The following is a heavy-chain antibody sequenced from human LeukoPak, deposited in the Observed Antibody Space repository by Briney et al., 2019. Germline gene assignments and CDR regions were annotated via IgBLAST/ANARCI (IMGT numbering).Heavy chain of an antibody. CDR2: LSYDGSNS. CDR1: GFTFSSYW. D-gene: IGHD4-17*01. V-gene: IGHV3-30*18. CDR3: AKDASTVTLHADY. J-gene: IGHJ4*02. Sequence: GGSLRLSCAASGFTFSSYWMHWVRQAPGKGLEWVAVLSYDGSNSYYADSVKGRFTISRDNSKNTLYLQMNSLRGEDTAVYYCAKDASTVTLHADYWGQGTLVTVSS.